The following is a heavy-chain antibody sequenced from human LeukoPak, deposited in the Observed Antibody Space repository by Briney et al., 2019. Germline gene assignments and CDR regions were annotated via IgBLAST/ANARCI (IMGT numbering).Heavy chain of an antibody. CDR1: GVTFSSYA. CDR3: ANIYYDILTGPPPIDY. CDR2: ISGSGGST. Sequence: GGSLRLSCAASGVTFSSYAMSWVRQAPGKGLEWVSAISGSGGSTYYADSVKGRFTISRDNSKNTLYLQMNSLRAEDTAVYYCANIYYDILTGPPPIDYWGQGTLVTVSS. D-gene: IGHD3-9*01. J-gene: IGHJ4*02. V-gene: IGHV3-23*01.